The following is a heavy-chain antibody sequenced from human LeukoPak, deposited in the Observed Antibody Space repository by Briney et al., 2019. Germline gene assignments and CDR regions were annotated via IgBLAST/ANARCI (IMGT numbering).Heavy chain of an antibody. Sequence: ASVKASCKASGYTFTSYGISWVRQAPGQGLEWMGWISAYNGNTNYAQKLQGRVTMTTDTSTSTTYMELRSLRSDDTAVYYCARAVADYYYYYMDVWAKGTTVTVSS. CDR2: ISAYNGNT. J-gene: IGHJ6*03. V-gene: IGHV1-18*01. CDR3: ARAVADYYYYYMDV. CDR1: GYTFTSYG. D-gene: IGHD6-19*01.